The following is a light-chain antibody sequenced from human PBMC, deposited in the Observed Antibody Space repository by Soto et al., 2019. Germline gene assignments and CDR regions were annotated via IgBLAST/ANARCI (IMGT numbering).Light chain of an antibody. V-gene: IGKV1-13*02. CDR1: QGISSA. Sequence: AIQLTQSPSSLSASVGDRVTITCRASQGISSALAWYQQKPGKAPNLLIYDASSLESGVPSRFGGSGSGSDFTRTISSLQPEDLATYYCQQFNSYPLTFGHGTRLEIK. J-gene: IGKJ5*01. CDR3: QQFNSYPLT. CDR2: DAS.